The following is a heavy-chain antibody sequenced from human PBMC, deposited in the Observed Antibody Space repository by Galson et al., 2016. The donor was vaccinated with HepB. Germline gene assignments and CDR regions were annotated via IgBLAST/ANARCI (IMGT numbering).Heavy chain of an antibody. CDR1: GDSVLNNNLA. V-gene: IGHV6-1*01. D-gene: IGHD2-2*01. CDR3: SRGCSNLDY. CDR2: TYHRSQWYH. Sequence: CAISGDSVLNNNLAWNWIRQSPSRGLEWLGRTYHRSQWYHDYAVSVRNRITIDPDTAKNQFSLQLKSVSPDDTAVYYCSRGCSNLDYWSQGILVTVSS. J-gene: IGHJ4*02.